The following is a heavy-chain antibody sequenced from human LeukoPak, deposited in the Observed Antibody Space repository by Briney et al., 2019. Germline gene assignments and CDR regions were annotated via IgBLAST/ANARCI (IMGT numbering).Heavy chain of an antibody. Sequence: GGSLRLSCAASGFHFSNYALTWVRQAPGRGLEWVSTISGSGDTTYFADAVKGRFTISRDNSKNTLYLQMNSLRAEDTALYYCAKDLEYGSGTPIGYWGQGTLVTVSS. CDR3: AKDLEYGSGTPIGY. CDR2: ISGSGDTT. CDR1: GFHFSNYA. V-gene: IGHV3-23*01. J-gene: IGHJ4*02. D-gene: IGHD3-10*01.